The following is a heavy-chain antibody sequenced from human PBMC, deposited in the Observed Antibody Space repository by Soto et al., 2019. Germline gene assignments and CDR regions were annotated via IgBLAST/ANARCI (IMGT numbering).Heavy chain of an antibody. J-gene: IGHJ3*02. D-gene: IGHD5-12*01. Sequence: GESLKISCQGSGYSFTSYWIGWVRQMPGKGLEWMGIIYPGDSDARYSPSFQGQVIFSADKSTSTAYLQWSSLKASDTAMYYCARSVEMATPDAFDIWGQGTMVTVS. V-gene: IGHV5-51*01. CDR2: IYPGDSDA. CDR3: ARSVEMATPDAFDI. CDR1: GYSFTSYW.